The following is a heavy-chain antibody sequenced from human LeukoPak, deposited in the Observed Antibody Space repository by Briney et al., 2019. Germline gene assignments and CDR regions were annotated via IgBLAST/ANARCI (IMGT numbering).Heavy chain of an antibody. CDR2: IKQDGSVK. V-gene: IGHV3-7*03. CDR3: ARGEFGDLRCDC. D-gene: IGHD4-17*01. J-gene: IGHJ4*02. Sequence: GGSLRLSCAASGFTFSTYWMSWVRQAPGKGLEWVANIKQDGSVKYYVDSVKDRFTISRDNAKNSLYLQMNSLRAEDTAMYYCARGEFGDLRCDCWGQGSLVTVSS. CDR1: GFTFSTYW.